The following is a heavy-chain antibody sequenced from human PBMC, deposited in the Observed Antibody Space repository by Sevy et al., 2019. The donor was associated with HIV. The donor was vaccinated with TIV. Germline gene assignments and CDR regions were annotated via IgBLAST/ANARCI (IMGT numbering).Heavy chain of an antibody. V-gene: IGHV3-23*01. Sequence: GESLKISCAASGFIFRSYAMSWVRQAPGKGLEWVSGISGSGGSTYYADSVKGRFTISRDNFKNTLYLQMNSLRAEDTAVYYCARAGARKDGMDVWGQGTTVTVSS. CDR3: ARAGARKDGMDV. CDR1: GFIFRSYA. D-gene: IGHD2-15*01. CDR2: ISGSGGST. J-gene: IGHJ6*02.